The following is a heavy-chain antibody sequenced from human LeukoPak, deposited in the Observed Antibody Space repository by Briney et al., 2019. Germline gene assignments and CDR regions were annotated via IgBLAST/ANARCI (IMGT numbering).Heavy chain of an antibody. CDR3: ARATNEYCSGGSCPTGHYYYYMDV. D-gene: IGHD2-15*01. Sequence: SETLSLTCTVSGGSISSGSYYWSWIRQPAGKGLEWIGRIYTSGSTNYNPSLKSRVTISVDTSKNQFSLKLSSVTAADTAVYYCARATNEYCSGGSCPTGHYYYYMDVWGKGTTVTVSS. CDR2: IYTSGST. CDR1: GGSISSGSYY. V-gene: IGHV4-61*02. J-gene: IGHJ6*03.